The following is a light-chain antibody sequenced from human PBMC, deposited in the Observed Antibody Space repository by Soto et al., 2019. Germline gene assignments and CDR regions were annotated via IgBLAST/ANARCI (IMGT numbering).Light chain of an antibody. CDR3: QRFGPSPPFT. Sequence: EIVLTQSPGTLSLSPGERATLSCRASQGISNSYLAWYQQKPGQAPRLLVFSPSSRAAGVPDRFSGSGSGTDFTLTIDRLEPEDFAVYYCQRFGPSPPFTFGPETKVDIK. CDR1: QGISNSY. J-gene: IGKJ3*01. V-gene: IGKV3-20*01. CDR2: SPS.